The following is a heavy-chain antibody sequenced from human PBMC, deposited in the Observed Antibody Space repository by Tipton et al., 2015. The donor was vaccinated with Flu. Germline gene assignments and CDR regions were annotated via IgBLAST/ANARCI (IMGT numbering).Heavy chain of an antibody. CDR3: ARRLSSGYYYPFDY. Sequence: TLSLTCAVSGGSISSSNWWSWVRQPPGKGLEWIGEIYHSGSTNYNPSLKSRVTISVDKSKNQFSLKLSSVTAEDTAVYYCARRLSSGYYYPFDYWGQGTLVTGSS. J-gene: IGHJ4*02. V-gene: IGHV4-4*02. CDR2: IYHSGST. CDR1: GGSISSSNW. D-gene: IGHD3-22*01.